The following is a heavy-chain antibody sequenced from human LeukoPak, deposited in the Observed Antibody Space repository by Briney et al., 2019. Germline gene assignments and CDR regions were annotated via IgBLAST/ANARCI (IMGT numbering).Heavy chain of an antibody. V-gene: IGHV4-59*12. CDR1: GGSISSYY. J-gene: IGHJ2*01. D-gene: IGHD5-12*01. Sequence: SETLSLTCTVSGGSISSYYWSWIRQPPGKGLEWIGYIYYSGSTNYNPSLKSRVTISVDTSKNQFSLKLSSVTAADTAVYYCARDLTWTRGYTRSWYFDLWGRGTLVTVSS. CDR2: IYYSGST. CDR3: ARDLTWTRGYTRSWYFDL.